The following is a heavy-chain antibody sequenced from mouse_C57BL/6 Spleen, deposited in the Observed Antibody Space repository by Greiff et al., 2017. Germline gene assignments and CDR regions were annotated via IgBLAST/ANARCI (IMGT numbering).Heavy chain of an antibody. D-gene: IGHD2-4*01. CDR2: ISYDGSN. J-gene: IGHJ1*03. CDR3: ARVPIYYDYDGWYFDV. Sequence: ESGPGLVKPSQSLSLTCSVTGYSITSGYYWNWIRQFPGNKLEWMGYISYDGSNNSNPSLKNRISITRDTSKNQFFLKLNSVTTEDTATYYCARVPIYYDYDGWYFDVWGTGTTVTVSS. CDR1: GYSITSGYY. V-gene: IGHV3-6*01.